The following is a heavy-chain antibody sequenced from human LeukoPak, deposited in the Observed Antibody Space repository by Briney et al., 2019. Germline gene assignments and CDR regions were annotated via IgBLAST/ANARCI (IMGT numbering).Heavy chain of an antibody. Sequence: ASVKVSCKASGGTFSSYAISWVRQAPGQGLEWMGGIIPIFGTANYAQKFQGRVTITADESTSTAYMELSSLRSEDTAVYYCARDGSGSYYPDYYYYYMDVWGKGTTVTISS. D-gene: IGHD3-10*01. CDR2: IIPIFGTA. CDR1: GGTFSSYA. J-gene: IGHJ6*03. V-gene: IGHV1-69*13. CDR3: ARDGSGSYYPDYYYYYMDV.